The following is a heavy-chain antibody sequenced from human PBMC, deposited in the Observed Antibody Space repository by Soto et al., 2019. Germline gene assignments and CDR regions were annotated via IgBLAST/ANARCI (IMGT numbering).Heavy chain of an antibody. V-gene: IGHV4-4*02. J-gene: IGHJ4*02. Sequence: PSETLSLTCAVSGGSISSSNWWSWVRQPPGKGLEWIGEIYHSGSTNYNPSLKSRVTISLDTSKNQFSLKLTSVTAADTAVYYCARVGFTYGTASVWGQGTLVTVSS. CDR1: GGSISSSNW. CDR3: ARVGFTYGTASV. CDR2: IYHSGST. D-gene: IGHD3-10*01.